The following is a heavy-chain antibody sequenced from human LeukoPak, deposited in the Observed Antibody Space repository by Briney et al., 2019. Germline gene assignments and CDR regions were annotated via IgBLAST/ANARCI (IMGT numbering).Heavy chain of an antibody. CDR1: GFTFSSYW. CDR3: AKDLYSSNWHIFNY. D-gene: IGHD6-13*01. V-gene: IGHV3-74*01. Sequence: GGSLRLSCAASGFTFSSYWIHWVRQAPGKGLVWVSRINTDGNTIDYADSVKGRFTVSRDNAKNTLFLQMNSLRAEDTALYYCAKDLYSSNWHIFNYWGQGTLVTVSS. J-gene: IGHJ4*02. CDR2: INTDGNTI.